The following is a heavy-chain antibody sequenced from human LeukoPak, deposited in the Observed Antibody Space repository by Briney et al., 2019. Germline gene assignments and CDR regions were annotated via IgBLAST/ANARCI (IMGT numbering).Heavy chain of an antibody. J-gene: IGHJ4*02. CDR1: GFTFSSYS. Sequence: GGSLRLSCPASGFTFSSYSMNWVRQAPGKGLEWVSYISSSSGTIYYADSVKGRFTISRDNARVSLYLQMNSLRDEDTAMYYCARELYSSAWYGILFYWGQGTLVTVSS. V-gene: IGHV3-48*02. CDR2: ISSSSGTI. D-gene: IGHD6-19*01. CDR3: ARELYSSAWYGILFY.